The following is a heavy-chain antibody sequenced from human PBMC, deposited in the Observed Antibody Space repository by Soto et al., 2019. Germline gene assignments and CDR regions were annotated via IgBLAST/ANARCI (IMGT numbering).Heavy chain of an antibody. CDR2: INAGNGNT. J-gene: IGHJ4*02. D-gene: IGHD3-10*01. Sequence: QVQLVQSGAEVKKPGASVKVSCKASGYTFTSYAMHWVRQAPGQRLEWMGWINAGNGNTKYSQKFQGRVTITRDTSASTAYMELSSLRSEDTAVYYCARSFPGRLGYYGSGSYYLPGYYFDYWGQGTLVTVSS. V-gene: IGHV1-3*01. CDR1: GYTFTSYA. CDR3: ARSFPGRLGYYGSGSYYLPGYYFDY.